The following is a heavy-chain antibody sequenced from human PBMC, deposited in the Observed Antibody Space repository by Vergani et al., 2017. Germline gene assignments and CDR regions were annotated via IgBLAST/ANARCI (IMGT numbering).Heavy chain of an antibody. J-gene: IGHJ6*03. Sequence: EVLLLESGGGLVQPGGSLRLSCAASGFTFSSYAMNWVRQAPGKGLEWVSTISGSDGSTNNADSVKGRFTISRDNSKNTLYLQMDSLRVEDTAIYYCAKQGEDLWAYMDVWGKGTTVTVSS. CDR2: ISGSDGST. CDR1: GFTFSSYA. CDR3: AKQGEDLWAYMDV. V-gene: IGHV3-23*01. D-gene: IGHD3-16*01.